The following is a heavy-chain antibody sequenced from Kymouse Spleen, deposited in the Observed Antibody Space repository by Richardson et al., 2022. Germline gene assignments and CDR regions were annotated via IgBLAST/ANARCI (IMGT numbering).Heavy chain of an antibody. CDR2: IKQDGSEK. Sequence: EVQLVESGGGLVQPGGSLRLSCAASGFTFSSYWMSWVRQAPGKGLEWVANIKQDGSEKYYVDSVKGRFTISRDNAKNSLYLQMNSLRAEDTAVYYCARDDGYSSGWSDAFDIWGQGTMVTVSS. J-gene: IGHJ3*02. V-gene: IGHV3-7*01. CDR1: GFTFSSYW. CDR3: ARDDGYSSGWSDAFDI. D-gene: IGHD6-19*01.